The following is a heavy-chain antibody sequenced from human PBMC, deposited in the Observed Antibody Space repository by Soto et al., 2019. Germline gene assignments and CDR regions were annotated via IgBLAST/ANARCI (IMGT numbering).Heavy chain of an antibody. D-gene: IGHD3-10*01. CDR2: IIPIFGTA. Sequence: GASVKVSCKASGGTFSSYAISWVRQAPGQGLEWMGGIIPIFGTANYAQKFQGRVTITADESTSTAYMELSSLRSEDTAVYYCAREYYYGSGTWYYGMDVWGQGTTVTVSS. CDR1: GGTFSSYA. V-gene: IGHV1-69*13. CDR3: AREYYYGSGTWYYGMDV. J-gene: IGHJ6*02.